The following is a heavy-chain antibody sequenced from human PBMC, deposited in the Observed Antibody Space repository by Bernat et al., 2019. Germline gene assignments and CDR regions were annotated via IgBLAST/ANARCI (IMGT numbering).Heavy chain of an antibody. Sequence: EVQLVESGGGLIQPGGSLRLSCAASGFTVSSNYMSWVRQAPGKGLEWVSVIYSGGSTYYADSVKGRFTISRDNSKNTLYLQMNSLRAEDTAVYYCARLNPHQSGIAAAEHWGQGTLVTVSS. CDR3: ARLNPHQSGIAAAEH. D-gene: IGHD6-13*01. CDR2: IYSGGST. J-gene: IGHJ4*02. V-gene: IGHV3-53*01. CDR1: GFTVSSNY.